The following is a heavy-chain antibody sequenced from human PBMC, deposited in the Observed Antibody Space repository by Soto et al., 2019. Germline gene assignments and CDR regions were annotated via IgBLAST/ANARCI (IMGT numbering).Heavy chain of an antibody. Sequence: ASVKVSCAASGFTFSSYAMSWVRQAPGKGLEWVSAISGSGGSTYYADSVKGRFTISRDNSKNTLYLQMNSLRAEDTAVYYCAMGRSLGWFDPWGQGTLVTVSS. CDR2: ISGSGGST. D-gene: IGHD3-10*01. J-gene: IGHJ5*02. CDR1: GFTFSSYA. CDR3: AMGRSLGWFDP. V-gene: IGHV3-23*01.